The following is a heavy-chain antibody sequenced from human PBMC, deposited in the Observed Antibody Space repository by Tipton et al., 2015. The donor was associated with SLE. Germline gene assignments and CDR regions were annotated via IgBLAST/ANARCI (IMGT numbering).Heavy chain of an antibody. CDR2: ISYCGST. Sequence: TLSLTCTVSGGSISSYYWSWIRQPPGKGLEGIGYISYCGSTNYNPSLQSRVTISVDTSKNPFSLKLSSVTAADTAVYYCARGHSSGWYDSRDAFDIWGQETMVTVSS. CDR3: ARGHSSGWYDSRDAFDI. D-gene: IGHD6-19*01. J-gene: IGHJ3*02. CDR1: GGSISSYY. V-gene: IGHV4-59*12.